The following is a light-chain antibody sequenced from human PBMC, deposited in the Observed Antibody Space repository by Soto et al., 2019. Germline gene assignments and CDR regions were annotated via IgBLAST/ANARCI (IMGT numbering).Light chain of an antibody. V-gene: IGKV3-11*01. CDR3: QQRSNWIT. J-gene: IGKJ5*01. CDR1: QSVGSY. CDR2: DAS. Sequence: NVLQPSPSTLALSSRERPTLSFRASQSVGSYLAWYQHKPGQAPRLLISDASNRATGIPARFSGSGPGTDFTLTISSLEPEDFAVYHCQQRSNWITFGQGTRLEIK.